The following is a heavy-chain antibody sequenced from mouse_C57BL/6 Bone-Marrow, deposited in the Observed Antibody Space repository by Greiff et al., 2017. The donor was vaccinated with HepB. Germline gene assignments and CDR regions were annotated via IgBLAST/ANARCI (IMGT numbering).Heavy chain of an antibody. D-gene: IGHD1-1*01. CDR3: ARKNFSHYYGRPYAMDY. V-gene: IGHV1-19*01. CDR2: INPYNGGT. J-gene: IGHJ4*01. CDR1: GYTFTDYY. Sequence: EVQLQQSGPVLVKPGASVKMSCKASGYTFTDYYMNWVKQSHGKSLEWIGVINPYNGGTSYNQKFKGKATLTVDKSSSTAYMELNSLTSEDSAVYYCARKNFSHYYGRPYAMDYWGQGTSVTVSS.